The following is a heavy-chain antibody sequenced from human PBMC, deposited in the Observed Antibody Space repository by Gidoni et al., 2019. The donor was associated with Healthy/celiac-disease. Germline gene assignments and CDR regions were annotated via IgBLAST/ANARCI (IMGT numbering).Heavy chain of an antibody. CDR2: IYENGAA. CDR3: ARVVRTFGAVIGYYHCYMDV. J-gene: IGHJ6*03. CDR1: GGSISSGYYY. Sequence: QVQLQESGPGLVKPSQTLSLTCTVSGGSISSGYYYWSWIRKPPGKGLEWIGNIYENGAAYYSPSLKSRFSMSVDTSKNQFSLRLNSVTAADTAVYYCARVVRTFGAVIGYYHCYMDVWGKGTTVTVSS. V-gene: IGHV4-30-4*01. D-gene: IGHD3-3*01.